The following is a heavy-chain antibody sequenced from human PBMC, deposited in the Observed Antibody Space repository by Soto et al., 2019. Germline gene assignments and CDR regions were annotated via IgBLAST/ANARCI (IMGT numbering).Heavy chain of an antibody. CDR3: ARDRTGLRVGYYGMDV. Sequence: EVQLVESGGGLVTPGGSLRLSCAASAFTFSSYSMNWVRQAPGKGLEWVSSISSSSSYIYYADSVKGRFTIPRDNAKNSLYLQMNSLRAEDTAVYYCARDRTGLRVGYYGMDVWGQGTTVTVSS. V-gene: IGHV3-21*01. CDR1: AFTFSSYS. CDR2: ISSSSSYI. D-gene: IGHD4-17*01. J-gene: IGHJ6*02.